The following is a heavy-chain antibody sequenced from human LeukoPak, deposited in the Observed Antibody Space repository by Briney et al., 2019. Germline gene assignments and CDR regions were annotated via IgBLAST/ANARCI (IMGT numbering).Heavy chain of an antibody. CDR2: INPSSGGT. Sequence: ASVKVSCKASGYTFTGHSIHWVRQAPGQGLEWMGWINPSSGGTKYAQNFQGRVTMTSDTSISTAYMELSWLKSDDTALYYCARDDYSDVSGSDSWGQGTLVTVSS. J-gene: IGHJ4*02. CDR1: GYTFTGHS. V-gene: IGHV1-2*02. CDR3: ARDDYSDVSGSDS. D-gene: IGHD3-22*01.